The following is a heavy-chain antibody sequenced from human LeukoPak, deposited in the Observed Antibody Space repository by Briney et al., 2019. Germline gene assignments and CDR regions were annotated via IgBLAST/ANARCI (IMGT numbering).Heavy chain of an antibody. CDR2: INHRGST. CDR1: VGSFSGYY. CDR3: ARGLLYGDYVHGMDV. D-gene: IGHD4-17*01. Sequence: SETLSLTCAVYVGSFSGYYWSWIRKPPGKGLEWMGEINHRGSTNYNPSLKSRVTISVDTSKNQFSLKLSSVTAADTAVYYCARGLLYGDYVHGMDVWGQGTTVTVSS. V-gene: IGHV4-34*01. J-gene: IGHJ6*02.